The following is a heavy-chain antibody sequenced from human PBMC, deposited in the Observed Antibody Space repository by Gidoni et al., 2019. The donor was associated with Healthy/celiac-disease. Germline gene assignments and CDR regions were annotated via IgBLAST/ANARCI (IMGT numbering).Heavy chain of an antibody. V-gene: IGHV6-1*01. J-gene: IGHJ6*03. CDR1: GHSVSSNSAP. D-gene: IGHD3-3*01. Sequence: QVQLQQSGPGLVKPAQTLSLTCAISGHSVSSNSAPWNWIRQSPSRGLEWLGRTYYRSKWYNDYAVSVKSRITINPDTSKNQFSLQMNSVTPEDTAVYYCARFNYDFGVVINYMDVWGKGTTVTVSS. CDR3: ARFNYDFGVVINYMDV. CDR2: TYYRSKWYN.